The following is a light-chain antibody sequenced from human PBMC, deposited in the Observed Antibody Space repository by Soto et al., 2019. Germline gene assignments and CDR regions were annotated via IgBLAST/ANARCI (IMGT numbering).Light chain of an antibody. CDR3: AAWDDSLSGVV. V-gene: IGLV1-47*01. CDR1: SSNIGSNY. CDR2: TNN. Sequence: QAVVTQPPSASGTPGQGVTISCSGSSSNIGSNYVYWYQQLPGTAPKLLIHTNNQRPSGVPDRFSGSKSGTSASLAISGLRSADEADYYCAAWDDSLSGVVFGGGTKLTVL. J-gene: IGLJ2*01.